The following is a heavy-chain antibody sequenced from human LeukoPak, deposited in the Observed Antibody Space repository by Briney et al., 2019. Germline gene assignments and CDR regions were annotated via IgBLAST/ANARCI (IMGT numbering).Heavy chain of an antibody. D-gene: IGHD3/OR15-3a*01. J-gene: IGHJ5*02. CDR2: MNPNSGNT. CDR3: ATNGNDFWTGYGFDP. V-gene: IGHV1-8*02. Sequence: ASVKVSCKASGYTFIGYDINWVRQAPGQGLEWMGWMNPNSGNTGYAEKFQGRVTMTRDTSKNTAYMEVTSLTSEDTAVYFCATNGNDFWTGYGFDPWGQGTLVTVSS. CDR1: GYTFIGYD.